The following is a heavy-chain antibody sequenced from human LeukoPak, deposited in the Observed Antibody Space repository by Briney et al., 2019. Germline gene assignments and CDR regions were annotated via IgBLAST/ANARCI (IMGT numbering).Heavy chain of an antibody. V-gene: IGHV1-18*01. CDR2: TSAYNGNT. CDR3: ARDLDVAGYFDY. D-gene: IGHD6-19*01. CDR1: GYTFTSYD. Sequence: ASVKVSCKASGYTFTSYDTSRVRQAPGQGREWMGWTSAYNGNTNYAQKLQGRVTMTTDTSTSTAYMELRSLRSDDTAVYYCARDLDVAGYFDYWGQGALVTVSS. J-gene: IGHJ4*02.